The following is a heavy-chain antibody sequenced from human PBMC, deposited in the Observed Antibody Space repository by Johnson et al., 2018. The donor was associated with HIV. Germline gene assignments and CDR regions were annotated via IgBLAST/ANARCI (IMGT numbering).Heavy chain of an antibody. Sequence: VQLVESGGGVARPGGSLRLSCEASGFTFDEYDMNWVRQAPGKGLEWVSGISWNRGSIGYADSVKGRFTISRDNAKNSLYLQMNSLRAEDTALYYCAKDRTKDYGDYSGDAFDIWGQGTMVTVSS. CDR2: ISWNRGSI. V-gene: IGHV3-20*04. D-gene: IGHD4-17*01. CDR1: GFTFDEYD. CDR3: AKDRTKDYGDYSGDAFDI. J-gene: IGHJ3*02.